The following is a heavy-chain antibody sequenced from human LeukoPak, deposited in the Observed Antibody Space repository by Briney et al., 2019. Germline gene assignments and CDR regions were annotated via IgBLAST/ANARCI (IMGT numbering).Heavy chain of an antibody. V-gene: IGHV1-69*05. D-gene: IGHD3-10*01. CDR3: ARHYYYGSGSYYIPYFDY. CDR1: GGTFSSYA. CDR2: IIPIFGTA. Sequence: SVKVSYKASGGTFSSYAISWVRQAPGQGLEWMGRIIPIFGTANYAQKFQGRVTITTDESTSTAYMELSSLRSEDTAVYYCARHYYYGSGSYYIPYFDYWGQGTLVTVSS. J-gene: IGHJ4*02.